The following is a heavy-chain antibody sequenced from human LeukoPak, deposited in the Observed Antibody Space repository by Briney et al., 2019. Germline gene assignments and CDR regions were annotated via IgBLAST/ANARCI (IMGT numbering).Heavy chain of an antibody. J-gene: IGHJ4*02. D-gene: IGHD3-10*02. V-gene: IGHV4-59*01. Sequence: SETLSLTCTVSGGSISSYYWNWIRQPPGKGPEWIGYIYYSGTTNYNPSLKSQVTISVDTSENQFSLKLSSVTAADTAVYYCARENVVVDYWGQGTLVTVSS. CDR1: GGSISSYY. CDR2: IYYSGTT. CDR3: ARENVVVDY.